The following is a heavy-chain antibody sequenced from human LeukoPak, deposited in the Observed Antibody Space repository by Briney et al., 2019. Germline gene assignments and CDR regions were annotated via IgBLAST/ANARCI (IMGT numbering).Heavy chain of an antibody. D-gene: IGHD2-21*02. CDR2: IFHSGST. Sequence: SETLSLTCTVSGYSISSGYYWGWIRQPPGKGLEWIASIFHSGSTFYNPSVKSRVTISVDTSKNQFSLTLRSVTAADTAVYYCARSKAYCGGDCYLDAFDIWGQGTMVTVSS. J-gene: IGHJ3*02. V-gene: IGHV4-38-2*02. CDR3: ARSKAYCGGDCYLDAFDI. CDR1: GYSISSGYY.